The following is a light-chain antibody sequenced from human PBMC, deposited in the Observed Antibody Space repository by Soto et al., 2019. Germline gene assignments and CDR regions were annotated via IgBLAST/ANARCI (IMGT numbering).Light chain of an antibody. J-gene: IGLJ2*01. CDR3: GPWDTSLIAVV. CDR2: DNN. V-gene: IGLV1-51*01. Sequence: QSVLTQPPSVSAAPGQKVTISCSGSSSNIGNNYVSWYQQLAGTAPKLLIYDNNKRPSGIPDRFSGSKSGTSATLGITGLQTGDEADYYCGPWDTSLIAVVFGGGTKLTVL. CDR1: SSNIGNNY.